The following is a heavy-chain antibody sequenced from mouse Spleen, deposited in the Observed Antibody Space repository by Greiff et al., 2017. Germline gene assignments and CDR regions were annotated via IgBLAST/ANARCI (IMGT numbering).Heavy chain of an antibody. CDR2: IYPGSGNT. CDR1: GYTFTDYY. D-gene: IGHD6-1*01. CDR3: ARTASNYDAMDY. V-gene: IGHV1-76*01. Sequence: QVQLQQSGAELVRPGASVKLSCKASGYTFTDYYINWVKQRPGQGLEWIARIYPGSGNTYYNEKFKGKATLTAEKSSSTAYMQLSSLTSEDSAVYFCARTASNYDAMDYWGQGTSVTVSS. J-gene: IGHJ4*01.